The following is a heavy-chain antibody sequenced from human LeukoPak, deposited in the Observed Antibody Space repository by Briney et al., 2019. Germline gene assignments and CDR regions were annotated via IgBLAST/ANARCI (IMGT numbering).Heavy chain of an antibody. Sequence: PSETLSLTCTVSGGSISSSSYYWGWIRQPPGKGLEWIGSIYYSGSTYYNPSLKSRVTISVDTSKNQFSLKLSSVTAADTAVYYCARLNYYGSGSSNFDYWGQGTLVTVSS. CDR3: ARLNYYGSGSSNFDY. CDR1: GGSISSSSYY. D-gene: IGHD3-10*01. J-gene: IGHJ4*02. CDR2: IYYSGST. V-gene: IGHV4-39*07.